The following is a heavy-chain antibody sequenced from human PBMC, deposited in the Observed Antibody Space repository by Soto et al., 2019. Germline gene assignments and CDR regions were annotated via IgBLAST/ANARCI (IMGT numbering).Heavy chain of an antibody. J-gene: IGHJ4*02. V-gene: IGHV3-33*01. Sequence: QVQLVESGGGVVQPGRSLRLSCAASGFTFSSYGMHLVRQAPGKGLEWVAVIWYDGSNKYYADSVKGRFTISRDNSKNTLYLQMNSLRAEDTAVYYCARDRSSGYDYRGDLYDYWGQGTLVTVSS. CDR3: ARDRSSGYDYRGDLYDY. CDR2: IWYDGSNK. D-gene: IGHD5-12*01. CDR1: GFTFSSYG.